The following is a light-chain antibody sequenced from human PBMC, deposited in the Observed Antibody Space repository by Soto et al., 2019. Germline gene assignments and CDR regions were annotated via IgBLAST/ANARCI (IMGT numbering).Light chain of an antibody. CDR2: GAS. J-gene: IGKJ5*01. CDR3: QQAFNFPIT. V-gene: IGKV1D-12*01. Sequence: DIQMTQSPSSVSASVGDRVTMACRASQGISSWLAWYQQKPGKVPKLLIFGASSLQSGVPSRFSGSGSETDFTLTINSLQPEDFATYYCQQAFNFPITFGQGTRLEIK. CDR1: QGISSW.